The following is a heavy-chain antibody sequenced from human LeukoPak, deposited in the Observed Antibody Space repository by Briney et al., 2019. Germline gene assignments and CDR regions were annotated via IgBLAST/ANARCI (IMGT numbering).Heavy chain of an antibody. V-gene: IGHV3-30*18. D-gene: IGHD3-10*01. CDR2: ISYDGSNK. CDR1: GFTCSSYG. CDR3: AKDHAHYYGSGSYFDY. Sequence: GGSLRLSCAASGFTCSSYGMHWVRQAPGKGLEWVAVISYDGSNKYYADSVKGRFTISRDNSKNTLYLQMNSLRAEDTAVYYCAKDHAHYYGSGSYFDYWGQGTLVTVSS. J-gene: IGHJ4*02.